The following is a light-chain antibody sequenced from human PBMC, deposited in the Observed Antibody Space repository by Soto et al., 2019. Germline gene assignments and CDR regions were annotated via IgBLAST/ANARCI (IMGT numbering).Light chain of an antibody. Sequence: EIVLTQSPGTLSLSPGERATLSCRASQSVSSSYSAWYQQKPGQAPRLLIYGASSRAASIPDRLSGSCAGTDFTLTISRLDPEDFAVYYCQQYGSSPYTFGQGTKLEIK. V-gene: IGKV3-20*01. CDR1: QSVSSSY. CDR2: GAS. J-gene: IGKJ2*01. CDR3: QQYGSSPYT.